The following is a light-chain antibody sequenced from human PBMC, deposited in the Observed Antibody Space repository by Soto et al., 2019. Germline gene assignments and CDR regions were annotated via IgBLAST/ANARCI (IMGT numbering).Light chain of an antibody. V-gene: IGKV1-39*01. CDR2: AAS. CDR3: QQSYSTPFG. Sequence: IQVTQSPSSLSASVGDRVTITCRASQGYRSDLGWYQQKPGKAPKLLIYAASSLQSGVPSRFSGSGSGTDFTLTISSLQPEDFATYYCQQSYSTPFGFGPGTKVDIK. CDR1: QGYRSD. J-gene: IGKJ3*01.